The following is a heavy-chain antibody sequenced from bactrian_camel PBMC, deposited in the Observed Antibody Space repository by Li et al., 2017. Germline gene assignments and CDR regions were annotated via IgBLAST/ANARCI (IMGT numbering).Heavy chain of an antibody. Sequence: QVQLVESGGGSVQAGGSLRLSCAARTGTFRSACMGWIRQVSGQEREGVASIDADGETSYVDSVKGRFTVSRDNAKNTVYLQMNSLKSEDTALYYCATQVERSYTDFGYWGQGTQVTVS. J-gene: IGHJ6*01. CDR1: TGTFRSAC. D-gene: IGHD3*01. CDR2: IDADGET. CDR3: ATQVERSYTDFGY. V-gene: IGHV3S9*01.